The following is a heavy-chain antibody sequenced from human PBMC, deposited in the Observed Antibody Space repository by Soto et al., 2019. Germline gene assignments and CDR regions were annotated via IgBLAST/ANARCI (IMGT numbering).Heavy chain of an antibody. CDR3: ARLSSIAARRGFDY. CDR2: INAGNGNT. D-gene: IGHD6-6*01. V-gene: IGHV1-3*01. J-gene: IGHJ4*02. Sequence: QVQLVQSGAEVKKPGASVKVSCKASGYTFTSYAMHWVRQAPGQRLEWMGWINAGNGNTKYSQKFQGRVTITRDTSAGTAYMELSSLRSEDTAVYYCARLSSIAARRGFDYWGQGTLVTVSS. CDR1: GYTFTSYA.